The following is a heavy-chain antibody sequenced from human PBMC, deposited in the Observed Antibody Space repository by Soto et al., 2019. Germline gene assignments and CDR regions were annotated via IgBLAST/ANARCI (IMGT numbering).Heavy chain of an antibody. V-gene: IGHV3-23*01. D-gene: IGHD5-12*01. CDR3: AKGSPVDILVTTYYCCGIDV. CDR2: ISGSGGST. CDR1: GFTFSSYA. Sequence: PGGSLRLSCAASGFTFSSYAMSWVCQAPGKGLEWVSAISGSGGSTYYADSVKGRFPNYRDNSKSPLHLQMNSLRAEDTPVYYCAKGSPVDILVTTYYCCGIDVWGQGTTVTVSS. J-gene: IGHJ6*02.